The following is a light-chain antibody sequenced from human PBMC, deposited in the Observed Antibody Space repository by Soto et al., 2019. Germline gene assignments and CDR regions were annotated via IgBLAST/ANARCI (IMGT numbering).Light chain of an antibody. J-gene: IGKJ1*01. CDR1: QSISSW. Sequence: EIQMTQSPSTLSASVGDTVGVTCRASQSISSWLAWYQQKPGKAPKLLIYDASSLESGVPSRFSGSGSGTDFSLTITSLQPDDSATYYCQQYHSYYPWTFGQGTKVDIK. CDR2: DAS. CDR3: QQYHSYYPWT. V-gene: IGKV1-5*01.